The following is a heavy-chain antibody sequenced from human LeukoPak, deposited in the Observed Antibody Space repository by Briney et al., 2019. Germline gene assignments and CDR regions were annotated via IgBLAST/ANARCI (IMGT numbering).Heavy chain of an antibody. CDR3: AELGITMIAGV. CDR1: GFTFSSYE. CDR2: ISSIGSTI. V-gene: IGHV3-48*03. Sequence: PGGSLRLSCAASGFTFSSYEMSWVRQAPGKGLEWVSYISSIGSTIYYADSVKGRFTISRDNAKNSLYLQMNSLRAEDTAVYYCAELGITMIAGVWGKGTTVTISS. J-gene: IGHJ6*04. D-gene: IGHD3-22*01.